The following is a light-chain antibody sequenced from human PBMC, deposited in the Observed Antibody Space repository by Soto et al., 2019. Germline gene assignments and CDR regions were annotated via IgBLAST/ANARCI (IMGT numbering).Light chain of an antibody. CDR3: QQYGGSPPFT. Sequence: EIVLTQSPCTLSLSPGEIATLSCRASQSVSSSYLAWYQQKPGQAPRLLISGASSRATGIPDRFSGSGSGTDFTLTISRLEPEDFAVYYCQQYGGSPPFTFGPGTKVDIK. CDR1: QSVSSSY. CDR2: GAS. J-gene: IGKJ3*01. V-gene: IGKV3-20*01.